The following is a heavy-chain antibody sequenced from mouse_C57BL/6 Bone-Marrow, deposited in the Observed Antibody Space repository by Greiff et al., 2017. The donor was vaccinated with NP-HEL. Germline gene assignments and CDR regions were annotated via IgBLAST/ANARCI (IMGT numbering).Heavy chain of an antibody. CDR3: ARDPDPTTVVATDWFAY. CDR2: ISDGGSYT. D-gene: IGHD1-1*01. Sequence: VQLKESGGGLVKPGGSLKLSCAASGFTFSSYAMSWVRQTPEKRLEWVATISDGGSYTYYPDNVKGRFTISRDNAKNNLYLQMSHLKSEDTAMYYCARDPDPTTVVATDWFAYWGQGTLVTVSA. J-gene: IGHJ3*01. CDR1: GFTFSSYA. V-gene: IGHV5-4*01.